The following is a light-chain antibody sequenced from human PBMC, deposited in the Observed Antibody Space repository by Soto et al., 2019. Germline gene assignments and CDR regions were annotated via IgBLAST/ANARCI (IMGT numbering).Light chain of an antibody. J-gene: IGKJ1*01. CDR2: KAA. Sequence: DIQMTQSPSTLSASVGDRVTITCRASQSISSSLAWYQQKPGKDPNLLIYKAASLESGVPSRFSGSGSGTEFTLTITSLQPDDFATYYCQQYNSYSRTFGQGTKVEIK. V-gene: IGKV1-5*03. CDR1: QSISSS. CDR3: QQYNSYSRT.